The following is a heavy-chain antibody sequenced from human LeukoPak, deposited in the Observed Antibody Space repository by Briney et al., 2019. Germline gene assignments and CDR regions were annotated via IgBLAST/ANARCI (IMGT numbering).Heavy chain of an antibody. CDR3: AKGSSNYYYYYMDV. CDR1: GFTFSSYW. J-gene: IGHJ6*03. V-gene: IGHV3-7*01. Sequence: GGSLRLSCAASGFTFSSYWMSWVRQAPGKGLEWVANIKQDGSEKYYVDSVKGRFTISRDNAKNSLYLQMNSLRAEDTAVYYCAKGSSNYYYYYMDVWAKGPRSPSP. CDR2: IKQDGSEK. D-gene: IGHD6-13*01.